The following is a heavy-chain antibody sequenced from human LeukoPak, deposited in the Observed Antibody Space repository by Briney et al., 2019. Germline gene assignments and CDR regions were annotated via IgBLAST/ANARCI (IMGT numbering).Heavy chain of an antibody. J-gene: IGHJ5*02. CDR3: ARGPYYYGGSGYYPTSFDP. CDR2: IYQDGSI. Sequence: PSETLSLTCTVSGGSITSGDYSWSWIRQSPGKGLEWLGYIYQDGSIYYHPSLKSRVTVSIDVSKNQFSLKMTSVTAADTAVYFCARGPYYYGGSGYYPTSFDPWGQGTLVTVSS. V-gene: IGHV4-30-2*06. D-gene: IGHD3-22*01. CDR1: GGSITSGDYS.